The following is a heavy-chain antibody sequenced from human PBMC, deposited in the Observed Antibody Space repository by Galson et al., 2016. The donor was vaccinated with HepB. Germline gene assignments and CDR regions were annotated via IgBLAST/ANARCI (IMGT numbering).Heavy chain of an antibody. CDR1: RFTFSTYS. J-gene: IGHJ4*02. D-gene: IGHD5-18*01. Sequence: SLRLSCAASRFTFSTYSMNWVRQVPGKGLEWVSSISSSSSYIYYGDSLKGRFTISRDNAKNSLSLQMNSLRAEDTAVYYCARDRGIQLWSRDGFDYWGQGTLVTVSS. V-gene: IGHV3-21*01. CDR3: ARDRGIQLWSRDGFDY. CDR2: ISSSSSYI.